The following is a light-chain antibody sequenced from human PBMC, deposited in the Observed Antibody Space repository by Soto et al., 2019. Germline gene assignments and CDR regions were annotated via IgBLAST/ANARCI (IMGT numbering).Light chain of an antibody. CDR1: SNDIGAYNY. J-gene: IGLJ1*01. Sequence: QSALTQPASVSGSPGQSITISCTGTSNDIGAYNYVSWYQQHPGKAPKLMIYDVRNRPSGVSNRFSGSKSGNTASLTISGLHTEDEADYYCAVWDDSLNGHVFGAGTKVTVL. V-gene: IGLV2-14*01. CDR3: AVWDDSLNGHV. CDR2: DVR.